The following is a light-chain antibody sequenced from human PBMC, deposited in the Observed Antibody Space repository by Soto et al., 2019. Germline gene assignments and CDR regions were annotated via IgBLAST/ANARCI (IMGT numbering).Light chain of an antibody. CDR3: LQHNVFPRT. V-gene: IGKV1-13*02. J-gene: IGKJ1*01. Sequence: AIQLTQSPSSLSASVGDRVTITCRASQGISSALAWYQQKPGKAPKLLIYDASSLESGVPSRFSGSGSGTDFTLTISSLQPEDFATYYCLQHNVFPRTFGQGTKVEIK. CDR1: QGISSA. CDR2: DAS.